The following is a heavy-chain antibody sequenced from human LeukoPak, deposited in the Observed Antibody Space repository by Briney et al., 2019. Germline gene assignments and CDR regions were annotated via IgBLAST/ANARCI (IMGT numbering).Heavy chain of an antibody. J-gene: IGHJ4*02. CDR2: IAYDGSIE. D-gene: IGHD3/OR15-3a*01. V-gene: IGHV3-30*04. CDR1: GFTLTSYT. CDR3: ARDWTLGPPDYLDY. Sequence: SGGSLRLSCVASGFTLTSYTVHWVRQAPGKGLEWVAVIAYDGSIEFYADSVRGRFTISRDNSMHTLYLQMNSLRAEDTAVYYCARDWTLGPPDYLDYWGQGTLVTVSS.